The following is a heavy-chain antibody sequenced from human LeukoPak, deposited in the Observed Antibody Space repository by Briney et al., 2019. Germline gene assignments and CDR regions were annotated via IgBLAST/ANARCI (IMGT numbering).Heavy chain of an antibody. CDR3: ARDRWDSMVRGVIPLDY. CDR1: GFTFSSYT. V-gene: IGHV3-21*01. D-gene: IGHD3-10*01. Sequence: PGGSLRLSCAASGFTFSSYTMNWVRQAPGKGLKWVSSISSSSSYIYYADSVKGRFTISRDNAKNSLYLQMNSLRADDTAVYHCARDRWDSMVRGVIPLDYWGQGTLVSVSS. J-gene: IGHJ4*02. CDR2: ISSSSSYI.